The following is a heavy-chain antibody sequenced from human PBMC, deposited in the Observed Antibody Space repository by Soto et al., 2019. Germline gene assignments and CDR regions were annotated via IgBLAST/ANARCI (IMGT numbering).Heavy chain of an antibody. CDR2: ISSTTNYI. Sequence: GPLRLSCGASGFTCSSYSGNWVREAPGKGLEWVSSISSTTNYIYYAESMKGRFTVSRDNAKNSVYLDMNSLSAEETAVYYCARESEDLTSNFDYWGQGTLVTVSS. CDR3: ARESEDLTSNFDY. V-gene: IGHV3-21*01. J-gene: IGHJ4*02. CDR1: GFTCSSYS.